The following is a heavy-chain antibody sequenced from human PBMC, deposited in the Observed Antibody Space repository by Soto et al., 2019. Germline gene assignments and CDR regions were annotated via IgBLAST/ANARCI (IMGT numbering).Heavy chain of an antibody. V-gene: IGHV3-66*01. CDR3: ALYYCLGDECYHFYF. CDR2: FHKNYSS. D-gene: IGHD2-21*01. CDR1: GFSVRDNY. Sequence: GGSLRLSCAASGFSVRDNYMSWVRQAPGKGLEWVSVFHKNYSSKYADSVKGRFTVSRDDSKNAIYLQMNSLRADDTAVYYCALYYCLGDECYHFYFWGKGSQVTVSA. J-gene: IGHJ4*02.